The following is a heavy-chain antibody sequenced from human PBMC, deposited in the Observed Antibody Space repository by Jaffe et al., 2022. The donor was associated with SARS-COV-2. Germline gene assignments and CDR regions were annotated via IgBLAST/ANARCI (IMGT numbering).Heavy chain of an antibody. J-gene: IGHJ3*02. CDR3: AREMIVVAHDAFDI. CDR1: GFTFSSHG. V-gene: IGHV3-33*01. D-gene: IGHD3-22*01. CDR2: IWTDGINK. Sequence: QVQLVESGGGVVQSGRSLRLSCAASGFTFSSHGMHWVRQAPGKGLEWVAAIWTDGINKHYTDSVQGRFSISRDNSKNMLYLQMSSLRVEDTAVYFCAREMIVVAHDAFDIWGLGTMVTVSS.